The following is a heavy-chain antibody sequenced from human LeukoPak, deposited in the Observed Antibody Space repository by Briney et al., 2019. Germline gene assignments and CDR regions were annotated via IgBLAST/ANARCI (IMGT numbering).Heavy chain of an antibody. J-gene: IGHJ5*02. CDR1: GASVSSGSCY. Sequence: PSETLSLTCTVSGASVSSGSCYWSWIRQPPGKGLEWIGNIYYSGSTYYNPSLKSRVTLSVDTSKHQFSLKLSSVTAADTAVYYCARVEIVGAQYLDPWGQGTLVTVSS. CDR2: IYYSGST. CDR3: ARVEIVGAQYLDP. V-gene: IGHV4-61*01. D-gene: IGHD1-26*01.